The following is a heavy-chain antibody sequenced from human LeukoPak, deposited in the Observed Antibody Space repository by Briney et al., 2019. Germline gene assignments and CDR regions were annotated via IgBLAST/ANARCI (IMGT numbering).Heavy chain of an antibody. D-gene: IGHD1-1*01. CDR2: IKSKTDGGTT. CDR1: GFTFSNAW. J-gene: IGHJ6*02. V-gene: IGHV3-15*01. CDR3: TTGGNDDYYYYYGMDV. Sequence: GGSLRLSCAASGFTFSNAWMSWVRQAPGKGLEWVGRIKSKTDGGTTDYAAPVKGRFTISRDDSKNTLYLQMNSLETEDTAVYYCTTGGNDDYYYYYGMDVWGQGTTVTVSS.